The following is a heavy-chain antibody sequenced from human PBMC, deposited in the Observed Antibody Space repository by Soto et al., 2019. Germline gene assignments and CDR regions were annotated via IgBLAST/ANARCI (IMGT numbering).Heavy chain of an antibody. V-gene: IGHV3-15*07. Sequence: EVQLVESGGGLVKPGGSLRLSCAASGFTFSNAWMNWVRQAPGKGLEWVGRIKSKTDGGKTDYAAPVKGRFTISRDDSKNTLYLQMNSLKTVDTAVYYCTAVTGILLWFGEGLDYWGQGTLVTVSS. D-gene: IGHD3-10*01. CDR3: TAVTGILLWFGEGLDY. CDR1: GFTFSNAW. J-gene: IGHJ4*02. CDR2: IKSKTDGGKT.